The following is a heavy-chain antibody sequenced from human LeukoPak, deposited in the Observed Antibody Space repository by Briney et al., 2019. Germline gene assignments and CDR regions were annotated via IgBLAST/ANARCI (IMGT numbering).Heavy chain of an antibody. Sequence: GGSLSLSCAASGFPFSSYWMSWVRQAPGKGLEWVANIKLDGSEKYYVDSVKGRFTISRDNAKKSLYLQMNSLRDEDTAVYYCARDFFAFGGVIALLDYWGQGTLVTVSS. CDR2: IKLDGSEK. J-gene: IGHJ4*02. V-gene: IGHV3-7*01. D-gene: IGHD3-16*02. CDR1: GFPFSSYW. CDR3: ARDFFAFGGVIALLDY.